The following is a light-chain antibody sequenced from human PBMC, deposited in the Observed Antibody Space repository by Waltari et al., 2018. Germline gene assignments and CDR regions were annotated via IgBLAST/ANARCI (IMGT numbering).Light chain of an antibody. V-gene: IGLV3-10*01. CDR2: EDS. CDR1: ALPKKF. CDR3: FSRDSSGNHRRV. J-gene: IGLJ2*01. Sequence: SYELTQPPSVSVSPGQTAPFTCSGDALPKKFSFRYHEKSVQPPVLAIFEDSKLPSGISGRCSGSSSVTLATLTISGAQVEDEADYYCFSRDSSGNHRRVFGGGTKLTVL.